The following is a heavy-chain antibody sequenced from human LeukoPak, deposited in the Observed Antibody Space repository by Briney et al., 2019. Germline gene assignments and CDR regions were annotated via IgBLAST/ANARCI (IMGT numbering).Heavy chain of an antibody. D-gene: IGHD4-11*01. CDR2: INHSGHT. CDR1: GGSFSNYF. J-gene: IGHJ5*02. CDR3: ASDRDYCNNRWFDP. Sequence: SETLSLTCAVYGGSFSNYFWTWIRQPPGKGLEWIGEINHSGHTNYNASLKSRVTISVDTSKNQFSLKLRSVTAADTAVYYCASDRDYCNNRWFDPWGQGTLVTVSS. V-gene: IGHV4-34*01.